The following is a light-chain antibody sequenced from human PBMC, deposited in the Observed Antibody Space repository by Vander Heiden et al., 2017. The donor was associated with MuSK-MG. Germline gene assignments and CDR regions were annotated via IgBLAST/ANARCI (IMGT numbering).Light chain of an antibody. CDR2: DVS. J-gene: IGLJ2*01. V-gene: IGLV2-11*01. Sequence: QSALTQPRSVSGSPGQSVAISCTGASSDVGGYNYVSWYQQHPGKAPKLMIYDVSKRPSGVPDRFSGPKSGSTASLTISGLQAEDEADYDCCSYSGTYTWVLGGGTKLTVL. CDR3: CSYSGTYTWV. CDR1: SSDVGGYNY.